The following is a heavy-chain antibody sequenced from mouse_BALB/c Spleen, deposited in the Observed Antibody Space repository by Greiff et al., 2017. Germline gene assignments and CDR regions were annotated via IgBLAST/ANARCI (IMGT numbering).Heavy chain of an antibody. CDR1: GYTFTSYY. J-gene: IGHJ2*01. CDR3: TRCSYGNLYYCDY. CDR2: INPSNGGT. V-gene: IGHV1S81*02. Sequence: VQLQQPGAELVKPGASVKLSCKASGYTFTSYYMYWVKQRPGQGLEWIGGINPSNGGTNFNEKFKSKATLTVDKSSSTAYMQLSSLTSEDSAVYYCTRCSYGNLYYCDYWGQGTTLTVSS. D-gene: IGHD2-1*01.